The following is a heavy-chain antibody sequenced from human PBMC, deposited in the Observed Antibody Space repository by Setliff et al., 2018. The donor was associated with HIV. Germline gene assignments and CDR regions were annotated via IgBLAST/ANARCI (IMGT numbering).Heavy chain of an antibody. CDR1: GGSISSYY. J-gene: IGHJ1*01. CDR3: ASTKVTPHGRYFQH. V-gene: IGHV4-59*06. D-gene: IGHD4-4*01. CDR2: IYYSGST. Sequence: SETLSLTCTVSGGSISSYYWSWIRQPPGKGLEWIGYIYYSGSTYYNPSLKSRVTISVDTSKNQFSLKLSSVTAADTAVYYCASTKVTPHGRYFQHWGQGTLVTVSS.